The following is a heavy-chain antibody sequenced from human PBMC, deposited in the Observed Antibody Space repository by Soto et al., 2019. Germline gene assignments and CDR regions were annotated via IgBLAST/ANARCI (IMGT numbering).Heavy chain of an antibody. CDR3: ARGGKGGSNFYGLDV. V-gene: IGHV5-51*01. D-gene: IGHD1-26*01. Sequence: LKISCQASGYRFTTYWIGWVRQMPGKGLEWMGIFYPGDSDSTYSPSFQGQVTISGDKSISAAYLQWSSLKASDTAIYYCARGGKGGSNFYGLDVWGQGTTVTV. J-gene: IGHJ6*02. CDR2: FYPGDSDS. CDR1: GYRFTTYW.